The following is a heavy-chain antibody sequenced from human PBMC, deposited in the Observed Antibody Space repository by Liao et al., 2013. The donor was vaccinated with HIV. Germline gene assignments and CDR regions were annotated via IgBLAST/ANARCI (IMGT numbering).Heavy chain of an antibody. CDR2: INHSGST. J-gene: IGHJ4*02. CDR3: ARGPFVDTAMVHFDY. V-gene: IGHV4-34*01. Sequence: QVQLQQWGAGLLKPSETLSLTCAVYGGSFSGYYWSWIRQPPGKGLEWIGEINHSGSTNYNPSLKSRVTISVDTSKNQFSLKLSSVTAADTAVYYCARGPFVDTAMVHFDYWGQGTLVTVSS. D-gene: IGHD5-18*01. CDR1: GGSFSGYY.